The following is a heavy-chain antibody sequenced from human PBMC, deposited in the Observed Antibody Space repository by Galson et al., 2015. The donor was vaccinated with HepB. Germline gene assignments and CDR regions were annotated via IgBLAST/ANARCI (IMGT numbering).Heavy chain of an antibody. D-gene: IGHD2-2*01. Sequence: SLRLSCAASGFAFNTYAMNWVRQAPGKGPEWVSSISGDGGDTYYADSAKGRFTISRDNSRNTLYLQMNSLRVEDTALYYCAKQGCTRARCYMIIWGQGTLVTASS. V-gene: IGHV3-23*01. CDR2: ISGDGGDT. CDR1: GFAFNTYA. J-gene: IGHJ4*02. CDR3: AKQGCTRARCYMII.